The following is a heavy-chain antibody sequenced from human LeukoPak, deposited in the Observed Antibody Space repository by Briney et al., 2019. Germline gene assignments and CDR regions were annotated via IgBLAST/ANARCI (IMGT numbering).Heavy chain of an antibody. Sequence: SETLSLTCTVSGGSISSSSYYWGWIRQPPGKGLEWIGSIYYSGSTYYNPSLKSRVTISVDTSKNQFSLKLSSVTAADTAVYYCARGAPGFDYWGQGTLVSVSS. D-gene: IGHD1-26*01. CDR3: ARGAPGFDY. CDR1: GGSISSSSYY. J-gene: IGHJ4*02. V-gene: IGHV4-39*07. CDR2: IYYSGST.